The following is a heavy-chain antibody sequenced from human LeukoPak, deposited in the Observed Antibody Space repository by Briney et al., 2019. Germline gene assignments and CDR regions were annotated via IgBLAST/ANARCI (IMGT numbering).Heavy chain of an antibody. CDR3: ATTPSRHTIRDDY. V-gene: IGHV3-7*01. Sequence: GGSLRLSCAASGFTFSNYWMSWVRQAPGKGLEWVANIKEDGSEKYYVDSVKGRFTISRDNAMNSLYLQMNSLRAEDTAVYYCATTPSRHTIRDDYGGQGTLVTVSS. CDR2: IKEDGSEK. D-gene: IGHD1-7*01. J-gene: IGHJ4*02. CDR1: GFTFSNYW.